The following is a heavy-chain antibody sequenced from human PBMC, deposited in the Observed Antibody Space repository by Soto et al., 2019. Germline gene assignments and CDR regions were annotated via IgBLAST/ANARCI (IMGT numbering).Heavy chain of an antibody. CDR1: GFTFSNYA. Sequence: EVQLLDSGGGLVQPGRSLILSCAASGFTFSNYAMSWVRQAPGHGLDWVSDISGNGGTTYYSDPVKGRFTISRYNSKTTHFQQMDERRAEEEAVYYCAKLFDDTGSKSGWPWYCQYWGQGTLVTVSS. CDR2: ISGNGGTT. J-gene: IGHJ4*02. D-gene: IGHD6-13*01. CDR3: AKLFDDTGSKSGWPWYCQY. V-gene: IGHV3-23*01.